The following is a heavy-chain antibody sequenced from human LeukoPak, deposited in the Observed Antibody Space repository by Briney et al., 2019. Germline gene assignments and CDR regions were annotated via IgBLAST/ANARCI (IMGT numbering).Heavy chain of an antibody. CDR1: GFTFSIYA. J-gene: IGHJ4*02. V-gene: IGHV3-23*01. D-gene: IGHD3-3*01. CDR3: ASLRPGVSY. Sequence: GGSLRLSCAASGFTFSIYAMSWVRQAPGKGLEWVSVIRGNSGSTYYADSVKGQFTISRDNSKNTLYLQMNSLRAEDTAVYYCASLRPGVSYWGQGTLVTVSS. CDR2: IRGNSGST.